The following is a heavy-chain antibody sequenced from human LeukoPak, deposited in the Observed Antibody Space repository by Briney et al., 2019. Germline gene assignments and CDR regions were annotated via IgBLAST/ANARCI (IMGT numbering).Heavy chain of an antibody. CDR3: ARGPPYYDILTGYSDPFDY. Sequence: GGSLRLSCAASGFTFSSYWMSWVRQAPGKGLEWVANIRQDGSEKYYVDSVKGRFTISRDNAKNSLYLQMNSLRDEDTAVYYCARGPPYYDILTGYSDPFDYWGQGTLVTVSS. CDR1: GFTFSSYW. CDR2: IRQDGSEK. V-gene: IGHV3-7*01. D-gene: IGHD3-9*01. J-gene: IGHJ4*02.